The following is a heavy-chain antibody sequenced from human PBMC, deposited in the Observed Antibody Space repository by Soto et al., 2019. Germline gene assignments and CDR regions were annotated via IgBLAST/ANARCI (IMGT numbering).Heavy chain of an antibody. Sequence: EVQLLESGGGLVQPGESLRLSCAASGFTFSSYAMSWARQAPGKGLEWVSSIGVSSDAYYADSVKGRVTISRDNSRNTLYLQMNSLRAEDTAIYYCAKNYFFDSWGQGTLVTVSS. CDR1: GFTFSSYA. J-gene: IGHJ4*02. CDR2: IGVSSDA. V-gene: IGHV3-23*01. CDR3: AKNYFFDS.